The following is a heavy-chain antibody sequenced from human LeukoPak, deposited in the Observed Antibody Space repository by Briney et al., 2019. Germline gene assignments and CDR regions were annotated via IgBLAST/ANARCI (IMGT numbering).Heavy chain of an antibody. CDR3: ARFPQPSGDYYDSSGEDY. J-gene: IGHJ4*02. V-gene: IGHV3-21*01. CDR2: ISSSSSYI. D-gene: IGHD3-22*01. Sequence: PGGSLRLSCTASGFTFGDYAMSWVRQAPGKGLEWVSSISSSSSYIYYADSVKGRFTISRDNAKNSLYLQMNSLRAEDTAVYYCARFPQPSGDYYDSSGEDYWGQGTLVTVSS. CDR1: GFTFGDYA.